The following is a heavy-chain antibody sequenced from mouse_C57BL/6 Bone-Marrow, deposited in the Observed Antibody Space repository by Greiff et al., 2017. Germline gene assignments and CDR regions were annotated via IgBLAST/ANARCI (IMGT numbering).Heavy chain of an antibody. CDR2: IDPSDSYT. CDR3: ARWPTGTWFAY. Sequence: VQLQQPGAELVRPGTSVKLSCKASGYTFTSYWMHWVKQRPGQGLEWIGEIDPSDSYTNYNQKFKGKATLTVDTSSSTASMQLSSLTSADSAVVDCARWPTGTWFAYWGQGTLVTVSA. D-gene: IGHD4-1*02. V-gene: IGHV1-59*01. CDR1: GYTFTSYW. J-gene: IGHJ3*01.